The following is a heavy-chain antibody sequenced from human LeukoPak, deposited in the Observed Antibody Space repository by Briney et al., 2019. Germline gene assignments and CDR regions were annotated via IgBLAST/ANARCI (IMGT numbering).Heavy chain of an antibody. V-gene: IGHV4-39*01. CDR1: GGSISSSSYY. CDR3: ARHTGSDIPAYYYYGMDV. CDR2: IYYSGST. J-gene: IGHJ6*02. D-gene: IGHD3-9*01. Sequence: PSETLSLTCTVSGGSISSSSYYWGWIRQPPGKGLEWIGSIYYSGSTYYNPSLKSRVTISVDTSKNQFSLKLSSVTAADTAVYYCARHTGSDIPAYYYYGMDVWGQGTTVTVSS.